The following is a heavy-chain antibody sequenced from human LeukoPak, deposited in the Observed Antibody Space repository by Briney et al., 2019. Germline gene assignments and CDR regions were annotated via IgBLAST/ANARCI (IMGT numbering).Heavy chain of an antibody. CDR1: GFTFDDYA. V-gene: IGHV3-9*01. D-gene: IGHD1-26*01. CDR3: ARENSGSYYQFDC. J-gene: IGHJ4*02. CDR2: ISWNGGNF. Sequence: PGGSLRLSCAASGFTFDDYAMHWVRQAPGKGLEWVSGISWNGGNFGYADSVKGRFTISRDNAKNSLYLQMNSLRPEDTAVYYCARENSGSYYQFDCWGQGTLVTVSS.